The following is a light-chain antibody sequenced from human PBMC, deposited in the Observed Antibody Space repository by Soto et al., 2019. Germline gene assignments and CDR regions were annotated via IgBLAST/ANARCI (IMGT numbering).Light chain of an antibody. J-gene: IGKJ3*01. Sequence: EIVLTQSPGTLSLSPGERATLSCRASQSVSSSYLAWYQQKPGQAPRLLIYGASSRATGIPDRFSGSGSGTDFTLTISRLEPEDFAVYYAQQYGSSPLFTFGPGTKVDI. V-gene: IGKV3-20*01. CDR2: GAS. CDR1: QSVSSSY. CDR3: QQYGSSPLFT.